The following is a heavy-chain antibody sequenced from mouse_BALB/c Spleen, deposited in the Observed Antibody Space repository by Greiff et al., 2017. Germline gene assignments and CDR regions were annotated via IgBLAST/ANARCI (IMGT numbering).Heavy chain of an antibody. CDR3: ARTTTAHYYYAMDY. V-gene: IGHV3-8*02. J-gene: IGHJ4*01. Sequence: EVKLLESGPSLVKPSQTLSLTCSVTGDSITSGYWNWIRKFPGNKLEYMGYISYSGSTYYNPSLKSRISITRDTSKNQYYLQLNSVTTEDTATYYCARTTTAHYYYAMDYWGQGTSVTVSS. CDR2: ISYSGST. CDR1: GDSITSGY. D-gene: IGHD1-2*01.